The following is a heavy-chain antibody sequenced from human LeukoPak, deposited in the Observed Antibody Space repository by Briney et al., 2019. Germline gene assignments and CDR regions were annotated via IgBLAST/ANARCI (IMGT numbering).Heavy chain of an antibody. CDR1: GGSISSYY. V-gene: IGHV4-59*01. D-gene: IGHD3-3*01. CDR2: IYYSGST. CDR3: ARGFPAPYYDFWNGYYYYYGMDV. Sequence: PSETLSLTCTVSGGSISSYYWSWIRQPPGKGLEWIGYIYYSGSTNYNPSLKSRVTISVDTSKNQFSLKLSSVTAADTAVYYCARGFPAPYYDFWNGYYYYYGMDVWGQGTTVTVSS. J-gene: IGHJ6*02.